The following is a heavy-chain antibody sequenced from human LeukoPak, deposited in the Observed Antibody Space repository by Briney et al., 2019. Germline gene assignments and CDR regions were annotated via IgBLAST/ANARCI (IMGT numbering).Heavy chain of an antibody. V-gene: IGHV3-21*01. D-gene: IGHD2-15*01. CDR2: ISSSSSYI. J-gene: IGHJ4*02. CDR1: GFTFSSYS. Sequence: GGSLRLSCAASGFTFSSYSMNWVRQAPGKGLELVSSISSSSSYIYYADSVKGRFTISRDNAKNSLYLQMNSLRAEDTAVYYCARVTPVYCSGGSCYGKDFDYWGQGTLVTVSS. CDR3: ARVTPVYCSGGSCYGKDFDY.